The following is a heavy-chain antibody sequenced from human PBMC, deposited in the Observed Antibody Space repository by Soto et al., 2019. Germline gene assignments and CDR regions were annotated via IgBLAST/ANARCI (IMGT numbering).Heavy chain of an antibody. CDR3: ARERSGTPDY. CDR2: MTPNSGNT. D-gene: IGHD1-1*01. Sequence: QVQLVQSGAEVKKPGASVKVSCKASGYTFTSYDINWVRQATGQGLEWMGWMTPNSGNTGYAQKLQGRVTMIRNTSISTAYMELSSLKSEDTVVYYCARERSGTPDYWGQGTLVTVSS. CDR1: GYTFTSYD. V-gene: IGHV1-8*01. J-gene: IGHJ4*02.